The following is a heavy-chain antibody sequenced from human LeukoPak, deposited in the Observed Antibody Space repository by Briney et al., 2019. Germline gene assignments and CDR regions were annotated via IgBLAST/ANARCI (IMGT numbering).Heavy chain of an antibody. D-gene: IGHD5-24*01. CDR1: GYTFTSYY. J-gene: IGHJ4*02. CDR2: INPSGGST. CDR3: ASDEMATIDVTLDY. Sequence: ASVRVSCKASGYTFTSYYMHWVRQAPGQGLEWMGIINPSGGSTSYAQKFQGRVTMTRDMSTSTVYMELSSLRSEDTAVYYCASDEMATIDVTLDYWGQGTLVTVSS. V-gene: IGHV1-46*01.